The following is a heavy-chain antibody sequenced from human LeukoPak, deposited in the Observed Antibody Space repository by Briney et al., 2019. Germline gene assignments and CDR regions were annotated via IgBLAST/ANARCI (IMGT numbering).Heavy chain of an antibody. J-gene: IGHJ6*03. CDR2: ISYDGSDK. V-gene: IGHV3-30*04. D-gene: IGHD3-16*01. CDR1: GFTFNTYA. CDR3: ARDLWPYYYMDV. Sequence: PGGSLRLSCAASGFTFNTYAMLWVRQAPGKGLEGVAVISYDGSDKYYGDSVKGRFTISRDNSKNTVYLQMNSPRPEDTAVYYCARDLWPYYYMDVWGKGTTVTVSS.